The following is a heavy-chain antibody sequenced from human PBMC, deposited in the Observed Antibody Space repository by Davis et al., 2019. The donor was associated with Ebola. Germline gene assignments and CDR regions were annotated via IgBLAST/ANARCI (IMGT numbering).Heavy chain of an antibody. CDR3: ATIGSSGWYGLNY. CDR2: VNPSGGGT. V-gene: IGHV1-46*03. J-gene: IGHJ4*02. Sequence: ASVKVSCKTSGYTFSDYYMHWVRQAPGQGLEWMGIVNPSGGGTTYAQNFQGRVTMTRDTSTSTLYMELSSLKSEDTAVYYCATIGSSGWYGLNYWGQGTLVTVSS. D-gene: IGHD6-19*01. CDR1: GYTFSDYY.